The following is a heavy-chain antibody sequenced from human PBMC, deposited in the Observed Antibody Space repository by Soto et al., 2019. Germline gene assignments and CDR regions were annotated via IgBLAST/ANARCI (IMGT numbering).Heavy chain of an antibody. CDR3: ACRINKKSGGYFGH. CDR1: GASVDTSGSS. V-gene: IGHV4-30-2*01. CDR2: IYHSETI. J-gene: IGHJ4*02. Sequence: QVELQESGSGLVKPSQTLSLTCTVSGASVDTSGSSWTWIRQPPGRGLQFIGYIYHSETIYYNPSLRSRVTISLDRSKNQFFLRLTSLTAADTAVYFCACRINKKSGGYFGHWGQGSLVTVSS. D-gene: IGHD3-10*01.